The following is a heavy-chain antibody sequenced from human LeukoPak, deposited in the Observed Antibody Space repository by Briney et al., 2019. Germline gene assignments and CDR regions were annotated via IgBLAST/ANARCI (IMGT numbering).Heavy chain of an antibody. V-gene: IGHV4-59*01. J-gene: IGHJ4*02. CDR1: GDSISSYY. CDR3: ARTYSGSHTYYFDF. CDR2: IYYSGST. D-gene: IGHD1-26*01. Sequence: PSETLSLTCTVSGDSISSYYWSWIRQSPGKGLEWIGFIYYSGSTNYNPSLKSRVTIPVDTSKKQFSLKLTSVTAADTAVYYCARTYSGSHTYYFDFWGQGTLVTVSS.